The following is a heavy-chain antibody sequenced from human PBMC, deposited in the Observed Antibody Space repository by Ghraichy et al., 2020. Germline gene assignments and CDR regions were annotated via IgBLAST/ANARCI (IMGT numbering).Heavy chain of an antibody. V-gene: IGHV3-53*04. Sequence: GGSLRLSCAASGFTVSSNYMSLVRQAPGKGLEWVSVIYSGGSTYYADSVKGRFTISRHNSKNTLYLQMNSLRAEDTAVYYCAREKRGGIVGATTNWFDPWGQGTLVTVSS. J-gene: IGHJ5*02. CDR1: GFTVSSNY. CDR3: AREKRGGIVGATTNWFDP. D-gene: IGHD1-26*01. CDR2: IYSGGST.